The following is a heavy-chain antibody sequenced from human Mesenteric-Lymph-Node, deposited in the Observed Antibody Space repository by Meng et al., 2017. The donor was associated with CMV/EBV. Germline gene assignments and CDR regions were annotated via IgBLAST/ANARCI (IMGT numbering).Heavy chain of an antibody. CDR3: ARGGLAFCGGDCYRGIDY. V-gene: IGHV4-30-4*08. J-gene: IGHJ4*02. CDR1: SSGDYF. CDR2: IFYSKGT. Sequence: SSGDYFWTLIRQPPGQGLEWIGYIFYSKGTYYNSSLKSRLSIALDTSKKQFSLKLSSVTVADTAVYYCARGGLAFCGGDCYRGIDYWGQGTLVTVSS. D-gene: IGHD2-21*01.